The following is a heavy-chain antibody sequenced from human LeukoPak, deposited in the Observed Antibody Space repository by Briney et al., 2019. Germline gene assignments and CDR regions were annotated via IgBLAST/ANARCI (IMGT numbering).Heavy chain of an antibody. J-gene: IGHJ4*02. CDR1: GGSFSGYY. V-gene: IGHV4-34*01. CDR3: ARGLCSSTSCYDDSHQRYFDY. D-gene: IGHD2-2*01. CDR2: INHSGST. Sequence: SETLSLTCADYGGSFSGYYWSWIRQPPGKGLEWIREINHSGSTNYNPSLKSRATISVDTSKNQFSLKLSSVTAADTAVYYCARGLCSSTSCYDDSHQRYFDYWGQGTLVTVSS.